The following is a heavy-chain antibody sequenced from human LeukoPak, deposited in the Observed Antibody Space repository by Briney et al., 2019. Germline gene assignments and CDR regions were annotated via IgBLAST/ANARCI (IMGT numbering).Heavy chain of an antibody. Sequence: ASVKVSCKASGYTFTGYYMHWVRQAPGQGLEWMGWINPNSGGTNYAQKFQGRVTMTRDTSISTAYMELSRLRSDDTVVYYCARVDAGDSSSSYYYYMDVWGKGTTVTVSS. CDR3: ARVDAGDSSSSYYYYMDV. CDR1: GYTFTGYY. V-gene: IGHV1-2*02. J-gene: IGHJ6*03. D-gene: IGHD6-6*01. CDR2: INPNSGGT.